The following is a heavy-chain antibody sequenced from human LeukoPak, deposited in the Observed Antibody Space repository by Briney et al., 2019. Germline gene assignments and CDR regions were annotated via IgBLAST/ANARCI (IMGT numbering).Heavy chain of an antibody. CDR2: ISGSGGST. Sequence: PGGSLRLSCAASGFTFSSYAMNWVRQAPGKGLEWVSTISGSGGSTYNADSVKGRFTIARDNSKNTLYLQMNSLRAEDTAVYYCAKDPSKVVTTWVDYWGQGTLVTVSS. CDR1: GFTFSSYA. D-gene: IGHD2-15*01. V-gene: IGHV3-23*01. CDR3: AKDPSKVVTTWVDY. J-gene: IGHJ4*02.